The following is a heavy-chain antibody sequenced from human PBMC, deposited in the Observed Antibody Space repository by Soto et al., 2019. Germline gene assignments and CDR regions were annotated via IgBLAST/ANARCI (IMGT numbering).Heavy chain of an antibody. CDR2: INKDGSVT. V-gene: IGHV3-74*01. D-gene: IGHD2-2*02. J-gene: IGHJ4*02. CDR3: ARDISNGYNSY. CDR1: GFTLGDYW. Sequence: EVQLVESGGGLIQPGGSLKLSCTASGFTLGDYWMHWVRQIPGKGLVWVSRINKDGSVTNYPESVTGRFTISRDNAKNTLFPQMNSLRADDTAVYYCARDISNGYNSYWGQGTLVTVSS.